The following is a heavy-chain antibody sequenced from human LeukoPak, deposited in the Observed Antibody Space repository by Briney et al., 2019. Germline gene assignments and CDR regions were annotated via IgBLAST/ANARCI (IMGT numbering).Heavy chain of an antibody. Sequence: PSQTLSLTCTVSGGSISSGGYYWSWIRQHPGKGLEWIGYIYYSGSTYYNPSLKSRVTISVDTSKNHFSLKLSSVTAADTAVYYCARYGSGSTWFDPWGQGTLVTVSS. CDR3: ARYGSGSTWFDP. J-gene: IGHJ5*02. CDR1: GGSISSGGYY. V-gene: IGHV4-31*03. CDR2: IYYSGST. D-gene: IGHD3-10*01.